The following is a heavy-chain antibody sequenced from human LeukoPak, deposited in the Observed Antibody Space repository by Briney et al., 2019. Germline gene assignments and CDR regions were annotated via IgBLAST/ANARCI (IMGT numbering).Heavy chain of an antibody. CDR2: INPSGGST. J-gene: IGHJ5*02. CDR3: ARGDGEVATGTENWFDP. D-gene: IGHD1-1*01. Sequence: ASVKVSCKASVYTFTNYFMHWVRPAPGRGLEGMGVINPSGGSTSYVQNFQGRVTMTRDMSKSTVYMELSSLRSEDTAVYYCARGDGEVATGTENWFDPWGQGTLVTVSS. CDR1: VYTFTNYF. V-gene: IGHV1-46*01.